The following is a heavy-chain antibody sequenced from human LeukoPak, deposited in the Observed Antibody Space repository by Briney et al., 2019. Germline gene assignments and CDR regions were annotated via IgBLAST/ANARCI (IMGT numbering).Heavy chain of an antibody. Sequence: SETLSLTCTVSGGSISSYYWSWIRQPPGKGLEWIGYIYYSGSTNYNPSLKSRVTISVDTSKNQFSLKLSSVTAADTAVYYCARDSSGTREGAFDIWGQGTMVTVSS. J-gene: IGHJ3*02. CDR3: ARDSSGTREGAFDI. V-gene: IGHV4-59*12. D-gene: IGHD3-22*01. CDR2: IYYSGST. CDR1: GGSISSYY.